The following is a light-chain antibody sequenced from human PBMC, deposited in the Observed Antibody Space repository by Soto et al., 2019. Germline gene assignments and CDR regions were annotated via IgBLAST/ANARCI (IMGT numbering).Light chain of an antibody. CDR1: QDISNY. CDR3: QQYDDLPFT. Sequence: DIQMTQSPSSLSASLGDRVTITCQASQDISNYLSWYQQKPGKAPKLLIYDASNLETGVPSRFGGSGSGTDFTFTISSLHPEDFATYYCQQYDDLPFTFGPGTKVDFK. J-gene: IGKJ3*01. CDR2: DAS. V-gene: IGKV1-33*01.